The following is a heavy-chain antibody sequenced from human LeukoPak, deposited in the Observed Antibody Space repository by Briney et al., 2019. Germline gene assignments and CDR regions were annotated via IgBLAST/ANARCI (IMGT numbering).Heavy chain of an antibody. CDR1: GDSIRSGSYY. V-gene: IGHV4-61*02. CDR2: IYTSGST. Sequence: SETLSLTXTVSGDSIRSGSYYWSWIRQPAGKGLEWIGRIYTSGSTNYNPSLKSRVTISVDTSKNQFSLKLSSVTAADTAVYYCARVSYDSSGYYSSAFAFDIWGQGTMVTVSS. D-gene: IGHD3-22*01. J-gene: IGHJ3*02. CDR3: ARVSYDSSGYYSSAFAFDI.